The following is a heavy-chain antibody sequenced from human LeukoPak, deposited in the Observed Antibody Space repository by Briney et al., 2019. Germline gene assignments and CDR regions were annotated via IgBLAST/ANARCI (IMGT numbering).Heavy chain of an antibody. V-gene: IGHV3-23*01. D-gene: IGHD6-19*01. Sequence: PGGSLRLSCAASGFTFSSYAMSWVRQAPGKGLEWVSAISGSGGSTYYADSVKGRFTISRDNSKNTLYLQMNSLRAEDTAVYYCAKESANRYSSDWYGLDYWGQGTLVTVSS. CDR3: AKESANRYSSDWYGLDY. J-gene: IGHJ4*02. CDR2: ISGSGGST. CDR1: GFTFSSYA.